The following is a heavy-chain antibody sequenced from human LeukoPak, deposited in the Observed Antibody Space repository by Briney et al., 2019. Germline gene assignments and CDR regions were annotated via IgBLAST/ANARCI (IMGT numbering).Heavy chain of an antibody. D-gene: IGHD5-18*01. V-gene: IGHV1-2*02. J-gene: IGHJ4*02. CDR2: INPNSGGT. CDR3: ARVDTAMVFGY. Sequence: RASVKVSCKASGYTFTGYYMHWVRQAPGQGLEWMGWINPNSGGTNYAQKFQVRVTMTRDTSISTAYMELSRLRSDDTAVYYCARVDTAMVFGYWGQGTLVTVSS. CDR1: GYTFTGYY.